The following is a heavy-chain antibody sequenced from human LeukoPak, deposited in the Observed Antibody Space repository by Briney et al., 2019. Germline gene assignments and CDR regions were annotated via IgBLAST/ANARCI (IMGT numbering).Heavy chain of an antibody. V-gene: IGHV3-53*01. CDR2: IYSGGTT. CDR1: GFTVSGNY. J-gene: IGHJ4*02. CDR3: ARDSYEYVWGTYRPVDY. D-gene: IGHD3-16*01. Sequence: QAGGSLRLSCAASGFTVSGNYMSWVRQAPGKGLEWVPLIYSGGTTYYADSVKGRFTISRDNAKNSLYLQMNSLRAEDTAVYYCARDSYEYVWGTYRPVDYWGQGTLVSVSS.